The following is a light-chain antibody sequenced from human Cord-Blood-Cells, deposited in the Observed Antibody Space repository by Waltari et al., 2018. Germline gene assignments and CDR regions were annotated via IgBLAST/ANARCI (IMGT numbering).Light chain of an antibody. CDR3: AAWDDSLNGWV. CDR1: SSTIGSTT. J-gene: IGLJ3*02. V-gene: IGLV1-44*01. CDR2: RNN. Sequence: QSVLTQPPSASGTPGQRVTISCSGSSSTIGSTTVNWYQQLPGTAPKPLIYRNNQRPSGVPDRFSGSKSGTSASLAISGLQAEDEADYYCAAWDDSLNGWVFGGGTKLTVL.